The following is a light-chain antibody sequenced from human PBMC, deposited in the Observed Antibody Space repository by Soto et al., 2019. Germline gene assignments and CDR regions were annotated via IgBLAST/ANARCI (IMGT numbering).Light chain of an antibody. V-gene: IGKV3-20*01. J-gene: IGKJ3*01. CDR2: AAS. CDR3: QQYGGSPFT. Sequence: EIVLTQSPGTLSLSPGERATLSCRASQSVSVNSLAWYQQKGGQAPRLLIYAASTRAAGVPDRFSGSGSGTDFALTISRLETEDFAVYYCQQYGGSPFTFRPGTKVD. CDR1: QSVSVNS.